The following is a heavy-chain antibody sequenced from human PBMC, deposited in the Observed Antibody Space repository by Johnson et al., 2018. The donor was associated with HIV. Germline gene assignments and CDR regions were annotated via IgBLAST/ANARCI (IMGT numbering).Heavy chain of an antibody. CDR3: AKDKPYGSGLLLGAFDI. D-gene: IGHD3-10*01. CDR2: ISWNSANI. V-gene: IGHV3-9*01. Sequence: VQLVESGGGLVQPGRSLRLSCAGSGFTFDDYAMHWVRQAPGKGLEWVSGISWNSANIYYADSVKGRFPISIDNARNSLYLQMNSLRAEDTAVYYCAKDKPYGSGLLLGAFDIWGQGTMVTVSS. CDR1: GFTFDDYA. J-gene: IGHJ3*02.